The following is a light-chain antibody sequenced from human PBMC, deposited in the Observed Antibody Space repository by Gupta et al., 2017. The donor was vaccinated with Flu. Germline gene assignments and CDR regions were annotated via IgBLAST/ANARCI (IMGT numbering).Light chain of an antibody. Sequence: QSVLTQPPSASGTPGQWVTLSCSGSMSNVGKNPVSWYQQLPGSAPILLVFDINHRPSGVPDRFSGSVSGASASLTISGLRAEDAADYYCATWDDNVSGPIFGGGTRLTVL. V-gene: IGLV1-47*01. CDR1: MSNVGKNP. CDR2: DIN. CDR3: ATWDDNVSGPI. J-gene: IGLJ2*01.